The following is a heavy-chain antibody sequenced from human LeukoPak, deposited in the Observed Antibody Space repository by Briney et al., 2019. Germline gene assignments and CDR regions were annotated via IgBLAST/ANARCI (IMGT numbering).Heavy chain of an antibody. CDR3: AKHVGDYVDCAGH. J-gene: IGHJ4*02. Sequence: SSETLSLTCAVYGGSFSGYYWSWIRQPPGKGLEWIGEINHSGSTNYNPSLKSRVTISVDTSKNQFSLKLSSVTAADTAVYYCAKHVGDYVDCAGHWGQGTLVTVSS. D-gene: IGHD4-17*01. CDR2: INHSGST. CDR1: GGSFSGYY. V-gene: IGHV4-34*01.